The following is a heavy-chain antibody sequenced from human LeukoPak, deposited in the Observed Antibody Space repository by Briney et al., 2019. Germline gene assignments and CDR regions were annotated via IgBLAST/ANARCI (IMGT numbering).Heavy chain of an antibody. V-gene: IGHV1-58*01. CDR1: GFTFTSSA. Sequence: ASVKVSCKASGFTFTSSAVQWVRQARGQRLEWIGWIVVGSGNTNYAQKFQERVTITRDMSTSTAYMELSSLGSEDTAVYYCAADGTHSSGYYYRVHFDYWGQGTLVTVSS. D-gene: IGHD3-22*01. CDR2: IVVGSGNT. J-gene: IGHJ4*02. CDR3: AADGTHSSGYYYRVHFDY.